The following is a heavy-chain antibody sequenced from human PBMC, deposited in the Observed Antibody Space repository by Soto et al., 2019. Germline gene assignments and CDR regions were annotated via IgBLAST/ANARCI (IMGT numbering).Heavy chain of an antibody. D-gene: IGHD3-3*01. Sequence: GGSLRLSCSASGFSFSDSAMHWARQAPGKRLEYVSAISTHGRNTYYADSVKGRFTISRDNSKNTVHLQMSSLRAEDTAVYYCLRDIFGVVIFGSWGQGTSVTVS. CDR2: ISTHGRNT. CDR1: GFSFSDSA. V-gene: IGHV3-64D*06. CDR3: LRDIFGVVIFGS. J-gene: IGHJ4*02.